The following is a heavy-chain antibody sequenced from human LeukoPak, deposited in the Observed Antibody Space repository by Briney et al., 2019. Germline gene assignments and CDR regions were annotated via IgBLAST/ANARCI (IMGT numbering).Heavy chain of an antibody. CDR1: GYTFTDYY. CDR2: VDPEDGET. D-gene: IGHD2-2*01. CDR3: ATGSTNDAFDI. V-gene: IGHV1-69-2*01. J-gene: IGHJ3*02. Sequence: ASVKISCKVSGYTFTDYYMHWVQQAPGKGLEWMGLVDPEDGETIYAEKFQGRVTITADTSTDTAYMELSSLRSEDTAVYYWATGSTNDAFDIWGQGTMVTVSS.